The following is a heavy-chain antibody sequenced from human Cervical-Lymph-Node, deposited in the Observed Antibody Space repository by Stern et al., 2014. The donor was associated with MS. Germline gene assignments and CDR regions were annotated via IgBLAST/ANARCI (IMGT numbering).Heavy chain of an antibody. D-gene: IGHD1-14*01. V-gene: IGHV3-9*01. CDR1: GITFADYA. Sequence: QLVESGGGLVKPDRSLRMSCVVSGITFADYAIHWVRQVPGKGLEWVVVVNWKSGSMYSADAVKGRFPISRDVVKSSLHLQMNRLRHEDTALYYCAKGTTNKKYGMDVWGQGTSVSVSS. CDR3: AKGTTNKKYGMDV. CDR2: VNWKSGSM. J-gene: IGHJ6*02.